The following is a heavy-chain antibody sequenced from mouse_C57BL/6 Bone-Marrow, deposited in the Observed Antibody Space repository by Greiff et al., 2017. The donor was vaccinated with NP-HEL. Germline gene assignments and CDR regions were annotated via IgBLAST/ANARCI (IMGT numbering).Heavy chain of an antibody. CDR2: IDPSDSYT. CDR1: GYTFTSYW. V-gene: IGHV1-59*01. CDR3: ARINLSGFAY. Sequence: QVQLQQPGAELVRPGTSVKLSCKASGYTFTSYWMHWVKQRPGQGLEWIGVIDPSDSYTNYNQKFKGKATLTVDTSSSTAYMQLSSLTSEESAVYYCARINLSGFAYWGQGTLVTVSA. J-gene: IGHJ3*01.